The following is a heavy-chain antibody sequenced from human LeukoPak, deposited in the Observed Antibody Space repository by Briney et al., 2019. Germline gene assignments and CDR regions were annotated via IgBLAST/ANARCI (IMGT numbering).Heavy chain of an antibody. Sequence: PGGSLRLSCAASGFTFSSYWMHWVRQAPGKGLEWVSAISGSDGGTYYADSVKGRFTISRDNSKNMLSLQMNTLRAEDTAIYYCAKGYTFGPNWFDPWGQGTLVTVSS. V-gene: IGHV3-23*01. CDR1: GFTFSSYW. D-gene: IGHD5-18*01. CDR2: ISGSDGGT. J-gene: IGHJ5*02. CDR3: AKGYTFGPNWFDP.